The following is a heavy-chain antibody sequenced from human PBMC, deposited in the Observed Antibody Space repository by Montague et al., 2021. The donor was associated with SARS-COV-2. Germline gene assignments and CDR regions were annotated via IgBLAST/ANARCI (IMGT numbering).Heavy chain of an antibody. D-gene: IGHD3-10*01. CDR3: ARDIAGDASYYMDV. CDR2: DNYGSTT. J-gene: IGHJ6*03. Sequence: SLRLSCAASGFTLNGSWMHWVRQAPGKGLVWVSDNYGSTTNYAASVKGRFTISRDNAKNTVYLQMNSLRAEDTAVYYCARDIAGDASYYMDVWGRGTTVTVSS. V-gene: IGHV3-74*01. CDR1: GFTLNGSW.